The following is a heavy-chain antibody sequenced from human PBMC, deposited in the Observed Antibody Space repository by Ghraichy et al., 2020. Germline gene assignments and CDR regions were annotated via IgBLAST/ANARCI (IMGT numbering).Heavy chain of an antibody. J-gene: IGHJ6*02. CDR3: ARTDYNSYYYGMDV. CDR2: ISYDGSNK. CDR1: GFTFSSYS. V-gene: IGHV3-30-3*01. Sequence: GGSLRLSCAASGFTFSSYSIHWVRHAPFKLLEWVAVISYDGSNKYYADSVKGRFTISRDNSKNTLYLQMNSLRAEDTAVYYCARTDYNSYYYGMDVWGQGTTVTVS. D-gene: IGHD4-11*01.